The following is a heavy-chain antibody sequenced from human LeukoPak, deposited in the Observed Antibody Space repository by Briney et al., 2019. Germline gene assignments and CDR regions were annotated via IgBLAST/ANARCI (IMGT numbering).Heavy chain of an antibody. V-gene: IGHV3-48*01. J-gene: IGHJ4*02. Sequence: GGSLRLSCAASGFTFSSYSMNWVRQVPGKGLEWVSYISSSSSTIYYADSVKGRFTISRDNAKNSLYLQMNSLRAEDTAVYYCARDLAIDYWGQGTLVTVSS. CDR2: ISSSSSTI. CDR3: ARDLAIDY. CDR1: GFTFSSYS.